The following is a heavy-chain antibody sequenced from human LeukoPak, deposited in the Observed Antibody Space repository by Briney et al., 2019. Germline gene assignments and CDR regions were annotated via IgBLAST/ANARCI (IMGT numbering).Heavy chain of an antibody. D-gene: IGHD2-2*02. CDR1: GFTFSDYG. CDR3: AGDHFPIVVVPAAIKYYFDY. CDR2: RRYDGNNK. Sequence: GGSLRLSCAASGFTFSDYGVHWVRQAPGKGLEWVAFRRYDGNNKYYADSVTGRFTISRDNSKNTVYLQMNSLKTEDTAVYYCAGDHFPIVVVPAAIKYYFDYWGQGTLVTVSS. V-gene: IGHV3-30*02. J-gene: IGHJ4*02.